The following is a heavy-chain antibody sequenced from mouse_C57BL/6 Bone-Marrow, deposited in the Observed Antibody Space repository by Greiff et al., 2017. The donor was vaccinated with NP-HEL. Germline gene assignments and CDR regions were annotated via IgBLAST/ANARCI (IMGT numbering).Heavy chain of an antibody. CDR1: GYSITSDY. Sequence: EVKLMESGPGLAKPSQTLSLTCSVTGYSITSDYWNWIRKFPGNKLEYMGYISYSGSTYYNPSLKSRISITRDTSKNQYYLQLNSVTTEDTATYYCARKDYPTTVVAKGYFDVWGTGTTVTVSS. V-gene: IGHV3-8*01. J-gene: IGHJ1*03. D-gene: IGHD1-1*01. CDR2: ISYSGST. CDR3: ARKDYPTTVVAKGYFDV.